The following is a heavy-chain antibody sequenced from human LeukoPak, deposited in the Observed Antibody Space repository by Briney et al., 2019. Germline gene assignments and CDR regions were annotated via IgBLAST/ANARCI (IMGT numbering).Heavy chain of an antibody. V-gene: IGHV3-74*01. J-gene: IGHJ4*02. D-gene: IGHD4-17*01. CDR3: AREENGDYFFDY. CDR1: GFTFSSYW. Sequence: PGGSLRLSCAASGFTFSSYWMHWVRQAPGKGLVWVSRINSDGSSTSYADSVKGRLTISRDNAKNTLYLQMNSLRAEDTAVYYCAREENGDYFFDYWGQGTLVTVSS. CDR2: INSDGSST.